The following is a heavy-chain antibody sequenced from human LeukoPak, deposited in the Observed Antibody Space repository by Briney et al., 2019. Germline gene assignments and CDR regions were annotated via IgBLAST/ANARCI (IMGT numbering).Heavy chain of an antibody. D-gene: IGHD1-7*01. CDR1: GFTFSTYW. J-gene: IGHJ6*02. CDR3: ASNWNYVRGYGMDV. Sequence: GGSLRLSCAASGFTFSTYWMSWVRQTPGKGLEWVANIKQDGSEKHYVDSVKGRFTISRDNAKNSLYLQMSNLRAEDTAVYYCASNWNYVRGYGMDVWGQGTTVTVSS. V-gene: IGHV3-7*01. CDR2: IKQDGSEK.